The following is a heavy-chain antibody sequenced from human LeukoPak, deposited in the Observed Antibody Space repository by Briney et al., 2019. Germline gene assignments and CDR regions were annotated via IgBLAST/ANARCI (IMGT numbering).Heavy chain of an antibody. CDR2: INSDGSST. CDR3: AKALYDITILESADY. V-gene: IGHV3-74*01. CDR1: GFTFSSYA. D-gene: IGHD3-9*01. Sequence: GGSLRLSCAASGFTFSSYAMSWVRQAPGKGLVWVSRINSDGSSTSYADSVKGRFTISRDNAKNTLYLQMNSLRAEDTAVYYCAKALYDITILESADYWGQGTLVTVSS. J-gene: IGHJ4*02.